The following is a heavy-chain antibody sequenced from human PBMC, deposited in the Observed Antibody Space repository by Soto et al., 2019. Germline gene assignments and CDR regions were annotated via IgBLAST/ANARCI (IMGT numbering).Heavy chain of an antibody. D-gene: IGHD1-26*01. Sequence: GPQLKVSCKASGGTFSSYAISWVRQAPGQGLEWMGGIIPIFGTANYAQKFQGRVTITADESTSTAYMELSSLRSEDTAVYYCARESGSYYFWFDPWGQGTLVTVSS. CDR2: IIPIFGTA. CDR3: ARESGSYYFWFDP. CDR1: GGTFSSYA. J-gene: IGHJ5*02. V-gene: IGHV1-69*13.